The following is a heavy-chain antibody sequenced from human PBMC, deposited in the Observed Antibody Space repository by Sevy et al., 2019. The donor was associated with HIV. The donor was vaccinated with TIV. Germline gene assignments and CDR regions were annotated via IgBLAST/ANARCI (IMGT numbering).Heavy chain of an antibody. V-gene: IGHV1-69*13. CDR1: GGTFSSYA. J-gene: IGHJ3*02. CDR2: IIPIFGTA. Sequence: ASVKVSCKASGGTFSSYAISWVRQAPGQGLEWMGGIIPIFGTANYAQKFQGRVTITADESTSTAYMELSCLRSEDTGVYYCARDLRYYDSSGYSGVFDIWGQGTMVTVSS. D-gene: IGHD3-22*01. CDR3: ARDLRYYDSSGYSGVFDI.